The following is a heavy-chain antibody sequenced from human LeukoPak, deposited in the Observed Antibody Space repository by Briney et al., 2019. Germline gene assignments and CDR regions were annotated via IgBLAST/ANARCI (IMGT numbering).Heavy chain of an antibody. CDR1: GFTFSTYT. V-gene: IGHV3-21*01. D-gene: IGHD3-22*01. CDR2: ISSSSSYI. J-gene: IGHJ3*02. CDR3: ARDYATEPVVITTVSDAFDI. Sequence: GGSLRLSCAASGFTFSTYTMNWVRQAPGKGLEWVSSISSSSSYIYYADSVKGRFTISRDNARNSLYLQMNSLRAEDTAVYYCARDYATEPVVITTVSDAFDIWGQGTMVTVSS.